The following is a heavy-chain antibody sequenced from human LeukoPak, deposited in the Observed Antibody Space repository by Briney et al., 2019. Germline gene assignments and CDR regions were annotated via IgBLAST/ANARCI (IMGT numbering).Heavy chain of an antibody. CDR2: ISYDGSNK. CDR3: ARMDYYGSGNYAHYGMDV. J-gene: IGHJ6*02. V-gene: IGHV3-30*03. Sequence: GGSLRLSCAASGFTFSSYAMSWVRQAPGKGLEWVALISYDGSNKYYGESVKGRFTIPRDNSKNTLYLQMNSLRAEDTAVYNCARMDYYGSGNYAHYGMDVWGQGTTVTVSS. D-gene: IGHD3-10*01. CDR1: GFTFSSYA.